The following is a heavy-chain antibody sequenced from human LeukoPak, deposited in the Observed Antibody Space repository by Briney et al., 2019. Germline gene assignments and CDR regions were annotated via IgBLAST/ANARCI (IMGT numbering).Heavy chain of an antibody. V-gene: IGHV4-39*01. Sequence: SETRSLTCSVSGGPLSSSSYYWGWIRQPPGKGLEWIGCIYYSGSTYYNPSLKSLVTISVDASMNQYSQKLSSVTAADTALYYGARHVYSSGWYAKNGGQGTLVTVSA. CDR3: ARHVYSSGWYAKN. J-gene: IGHJ4*02. CDR1: GGPLSSSSYY. D-gene: IGHD6-19*01. CDR2: IYYSGST.